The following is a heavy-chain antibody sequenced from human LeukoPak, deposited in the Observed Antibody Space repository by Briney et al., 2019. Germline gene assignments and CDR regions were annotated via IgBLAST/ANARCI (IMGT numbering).Heavy chain of an antibody. Sequence: SVKVSCKASGGTFSSYAISWVRQAPGQGLEWMGGIIPIFGTANYAQKFQGRVTITADESTSTAYMELSSLRSEDTAVYYCARAVTEGYTLYYYGMDVWGQGTTVTVSS. CDR1: GGTFSSYA. J-gene: IGHJ6*02. CDR2: IIPIFGTA. CDR3: ARAVTEGYTLYYYGMDV. D-gene: IGHD4-17*01. V-gene: IGHV1-69*13.